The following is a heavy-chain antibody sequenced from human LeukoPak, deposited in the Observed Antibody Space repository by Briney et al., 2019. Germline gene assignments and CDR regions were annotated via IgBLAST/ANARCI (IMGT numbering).Heavy chain of an antibody. J-gene: IGHJ4*02. V-gene: IGHV3-23*01. Sequence: GGSLRLSCAASGFTFSSYAMSWVRQAPGKGLEWVSVISGSGDTTYYSDSVKGRFSISRDTSKNTLFLQMNSLRAEDTAVYYCARVASGYSYGSEFDYWGQGTLVTVSS. CDR1: GFTFSSYA. CDR3: ARVASGYSYGSEFDY. CDR2: ISGSGDTT. D-gene: IGHD5-18*01.